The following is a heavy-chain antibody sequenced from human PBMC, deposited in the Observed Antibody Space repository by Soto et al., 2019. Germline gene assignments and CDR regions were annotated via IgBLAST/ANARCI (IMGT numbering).Heavy chain of an antibody. V-gene: IGHV4-34*01. CDR3: ARGRGYCTNGVCSTSNFDY. Sequence: SETLSLTCAVYGGSFSGYYWNWIRQPPGKGLEWIGEINHSGSTNYNPSLKSRVTISVDTSKNQFSLKLSSVTAADTAVYYCARGRGYCTNGVCSTSNFDYWGQGTLVTVSS. CDR2: INHSGST. D-gene: IGHD2-8*01. J-gene: IGHJ4*02. CDR1: GGSFSGYY.